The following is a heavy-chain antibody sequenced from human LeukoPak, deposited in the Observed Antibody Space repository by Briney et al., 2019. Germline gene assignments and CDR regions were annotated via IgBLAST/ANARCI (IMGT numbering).Heavy chain of an antibody. CDR1: GGSISSYY. D-gene: IGHD5-18*01. V-gene: IGHV4-59*01. CDR2: IYYSGST. J-gene: IGHJ3*02. CDR3: ARSRSGYSYDHAAFEI. Sequence: SETLSLTCTVSGGSISSYYWSWIRQPPGKGLEWIGYIYYSGSTNYNPSLKSRVTISVDTSRNQFSLKLYSVTAADTAVYYCARSRSGYSYDHAAFEIWGQGTMATVSS.